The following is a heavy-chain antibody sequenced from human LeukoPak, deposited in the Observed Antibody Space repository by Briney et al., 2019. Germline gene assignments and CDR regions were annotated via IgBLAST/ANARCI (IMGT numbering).Heavy chain of an antibody. V-gene: IGHV1-18*01. CDR2: ISAYNGNT. CDR1: GYTFTSYG. J-gene: IGHJ6*02. CDR3: ARMAATDYYYYGMDV. D-gene: IGHD5-24*01. Sequence: GASVKVSCKASGYTFTSYGISWVRQAPGQGLEWMGWISAYNGNTNYAQKLQGRVTMTTDTSTSTAYMELRSLRSDDTAVYYCARMAATDYYYYGMDVWGQGTTVTVSS.